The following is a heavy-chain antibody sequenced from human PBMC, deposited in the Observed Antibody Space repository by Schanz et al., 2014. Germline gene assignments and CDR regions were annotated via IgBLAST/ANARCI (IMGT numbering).Heavy chain of an antibody. V-gene: IGHV3-33*08. CDR2: IWYDGNKK. CDR1: GFTFSNFA. D-gene: IGHD6-19*01. Sequence: QVQLVESGGGVVQPGRSLRLSCAASGFTFSNFAIHWVRQAPGKGLEWVAVIWYDGNKKYYADSVKGRFTVSRDNSKNTVDLQMDSLRADDTAVYYCARDRVQYSSGWYSDSWGQGTLVTVSS. J-gene: IGHJ4*02. CDR3: ARDRVQYSSGWYSDS.